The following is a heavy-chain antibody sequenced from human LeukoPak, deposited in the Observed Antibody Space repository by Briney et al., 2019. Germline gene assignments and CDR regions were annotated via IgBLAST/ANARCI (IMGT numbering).Heavy chain of an antibody. D-gene: IGHD2-8*01. CDR2: IQYDESNE. CDR1: RFTFRSYG. CDR3: AKDRCSNGVGCYYYYMDV. V-gene: IGHV3-30*02. J-gene: IGHJ6*03. Sequence: GGSLRLSCAASRFTFRSYGMQWVRQAPGKGLEGVAYIQYDESNEQYAVSVKGRFSISRDSSKNILYLQMICLRAEDTAVYYCAKDRCSNGVGCYYYYMDVWGKGTTVTISS.